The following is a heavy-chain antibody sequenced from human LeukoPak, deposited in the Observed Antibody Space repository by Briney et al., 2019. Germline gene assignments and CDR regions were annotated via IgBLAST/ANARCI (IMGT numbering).Heavy chain of an antibody. Sequence: GGSLRLSCAASGFTFSSYSMNWVRQAPGKGLEWVSSISSSSSYIYYADSVKGRFTVSRDNAKNSLYLQMNSLRAEDTAVYYCASLAYSSGRDFDYWGQGTLVTVSS. V-gene: IGHV3-21*01. D-gene: IGHD6-19*01. J-gene: IGHJ4*02. CDR1: GFTFSSYS. CDR3: ASLAYSSGRDFDY. CDR2: ISSSSSYI.